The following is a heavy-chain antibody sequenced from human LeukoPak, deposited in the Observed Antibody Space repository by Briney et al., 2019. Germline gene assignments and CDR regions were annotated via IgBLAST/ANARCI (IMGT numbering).Heavy chain of an antibody. CDR3: ARDGTAAGLYFDL. D-gene: IGHD6-13*01. V-gene: IGHV3-7*01. CDR1: GFTFTDYW. Sequence: GGSLRLSCEVSGFTFTDYWMNWVRQAPGKGPEGVASIRKDGSEKTYVDSVKGRFTISRDNTKNSLSLQLNVLRAEDTAVYYCARDGTAAGLYFDLWGQGTLVTVSS. CDR2: IRKDGSEK. J-gene: IGHJ4*01.